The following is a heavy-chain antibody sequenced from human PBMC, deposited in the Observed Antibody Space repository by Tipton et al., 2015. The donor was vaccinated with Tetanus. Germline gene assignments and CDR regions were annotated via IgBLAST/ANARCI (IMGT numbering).Heavy chain of an antibody. CDR2: VHPSGST. J-gene: IGHJ5*02. D-gene: IGHD6-19*01. CDR1: GGSFSNYY. Sequence: TLSLTCAVYGGSFSNYYWTWIRQPPGKGLEWIGEVHPSGSTSSNPSLESRVTMSIDTSKNQFSLRLNSVTAADTAMYYCVRSSPIRVADKWGVDWFDPWGQGTLVTVSS. V-gene: IGHV4-34*01. CDR3: VRSSPIRVADKWGVDWFDP.